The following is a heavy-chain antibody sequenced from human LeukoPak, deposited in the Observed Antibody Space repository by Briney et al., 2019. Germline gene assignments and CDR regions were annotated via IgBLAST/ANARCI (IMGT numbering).Heavy chain of an antibody. CDR2: INWNGGST. V-gene: IGHV3-20*01. D-gene: IGHD3-22*01. J-gene: IGHJ4*02. CDR1: GFTLDASG. CDR3: ARSYDSNGYYYGYFDY. Sequence: PGGPLRLSCAASGFTLDASGMSWVRQAPGKGLAWVSGINWNGGSTGYADSVKGRFTISRDNAKNSLYLQMNSLRAEDTALYHCARSYDSNGYYYGYFDYWGQGTLVTVSS.